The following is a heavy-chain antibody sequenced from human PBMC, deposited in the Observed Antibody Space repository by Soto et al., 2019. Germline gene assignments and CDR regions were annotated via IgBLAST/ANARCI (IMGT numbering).Heavy chain of an antibody. V-gene: IGHV4-30-2*01. J-gene: IGHJ5*02. CDR1: GGSISSGGYS. CDR2: IYHSGST. Sequence: PSXTLSLTCAVSGGSISSGGYSWSWIRQPPGKGLEWIGYIYHSGSTYYSPSLKSRVAISVDRSKNQFSLKLSSVTAADTAVYYCARVPSPWGQGTLVTVSS. CDR3: ARVPSP.